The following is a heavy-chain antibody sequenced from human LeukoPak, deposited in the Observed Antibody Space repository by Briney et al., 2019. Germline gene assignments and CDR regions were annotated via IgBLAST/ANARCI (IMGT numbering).Heavy chain of an antibody. CDR1: GFTFSDYY. CDR2: ISSSGSTI. J-gene: IGHJ4*02. Sequence: NPGGSLRLSCAASGFTFSDYYMSWIRQAPGKGLEWVSYISSSGSTINYADSVKGRFTISRDNAKNSLYLQMSSLRAEDTAVYCCARDYYLMTVWGQGTLVTVSS. V-gene: IGHV3-11*01. D-gene: IGHD3-22*01. CDR3: ARDYYLMTV.